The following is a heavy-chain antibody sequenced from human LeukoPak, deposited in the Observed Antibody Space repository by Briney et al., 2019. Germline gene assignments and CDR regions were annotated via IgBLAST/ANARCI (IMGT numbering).Heavy chain of an antibody. CDR3: SIAAAGSEGLIFDY. CDR1: GGSISSSSYY. V-gene: IGHV4-39*01. CDR2: IYYSGST. J-gene: IGHJ4*02. Sequence: PSETLSLTCTVSGGSISSSSYYWGWIRQPPGKGLEWIGSIYYSGSTYYNPSLKSRVTISVDTSKNQFSLKLSSVTAADTAVYYCSIAAAGSEGLIFDYWGQGTLVTVSS. D-gene: IGHD6-13*01.